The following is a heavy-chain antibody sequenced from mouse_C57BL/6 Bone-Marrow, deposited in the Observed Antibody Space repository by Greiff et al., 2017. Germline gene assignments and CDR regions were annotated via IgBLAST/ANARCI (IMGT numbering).Heavy chain of an antibody. CDR3: AREGVMIRRAMDY. J-gene: IGHJ4*01. Sequence: QVHVKQSGAELVRPGTSVKVSCKASGYAFTNYLIEWVKQRPGQGLEWIGVINPGSGGTNYNEKFKGKATLTADKSSSTAYMQLSSLTSEDSAVYFCAREGVMIRRAMDYWGQGTSVTVSS. CDR1: GYAFTNYL. CDR2: INPGSGGT. V-gene: IGHV1-54*01. D-gene: IGHD2-4*01.